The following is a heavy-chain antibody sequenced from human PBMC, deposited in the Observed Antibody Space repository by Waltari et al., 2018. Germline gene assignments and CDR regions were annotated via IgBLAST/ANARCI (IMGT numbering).Heavy chain of an antibody. CDR1: GFTFNNHA. V-gene: IGHV3-23*01. CDR3: ARDLKGLRRSDFYYGIDV. Sequence: EVQLLESGGGLVRPGGSLRLSCAAAGFTFNNHAMTWVRQAPGKGLEWVSGITGGGGNPIHADSVKGRFTISRDNSKNTLYLEMTSLRAEDTALYYCARDLKGLRRSDFYYGIDVWGQGTAVIVSS. D-gene: IGHD4-17*01. CDR2: ITGGGGNP. J-gene: IGHJ6*02.